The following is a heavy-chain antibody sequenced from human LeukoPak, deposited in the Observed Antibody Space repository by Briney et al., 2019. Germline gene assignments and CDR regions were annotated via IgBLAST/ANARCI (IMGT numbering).Heavy chain of an antibody. CDR2: ISAYDGNT. CDR1: GYTFTSYG. D-gene: IGHD3-10*01. J-gene: IGHJ4*02. V-gene: IGHV1-18*01. CDR3: ARVPSRITMVRGENY. Sequence: GASVKVSCKASGYTFTSYGISWVRQAPGQGLEWMGWISAYDGNTNYAQKLQGRVTMTTDTSTSTAYMELRSLRSDDTAVYYCARVPSRITMVRGENYWGQGTLVTVSS.